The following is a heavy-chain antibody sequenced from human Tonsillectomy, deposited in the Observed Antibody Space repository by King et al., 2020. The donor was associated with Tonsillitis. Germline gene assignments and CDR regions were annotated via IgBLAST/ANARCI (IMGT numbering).Heavy chain of an antibody. D-gene: IGHD6-19*01. V-gene: IGHV4-59*01. Sequence: QLQESGPGLVKPSETLSLTCTVSCGSINSDYWSWIRQPPGRGLEWIGYIYYSGSTNYNPSLKSRVTISVDTSKNQFSLKLSSVTAADTAVYYCARGRVAVAGFDYWGQGTLVTVSS. CDR3: ARGRVAVAGFDY. J-gene: IGHJ4*02. CDR1: CGSINSDY. CDR2: IYYSGST.